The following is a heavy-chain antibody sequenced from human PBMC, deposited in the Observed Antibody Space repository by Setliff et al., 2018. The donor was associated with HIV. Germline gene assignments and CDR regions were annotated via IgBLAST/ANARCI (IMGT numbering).Heavy chain of an antibody. Sequence: SSETLSLTCAVSGYSISSGCYWGWIRQPPGKGLEWIGEIYRSGSTNYNPSLKSRVTISLDKSKNQFSLKVNSVTAADTAVYYCTRRDNSVSGYYTDHAFDIWGQGTLVTVSS. D-gene: IGHD3-22*01. J-gene: IGHJ3*02. CDR1: GYSISSGCY. CDR2: IYRSGST. CDR3: TRRDNSVSGYYTDHAFDI. V-gene: IGHV4-38-2*01.